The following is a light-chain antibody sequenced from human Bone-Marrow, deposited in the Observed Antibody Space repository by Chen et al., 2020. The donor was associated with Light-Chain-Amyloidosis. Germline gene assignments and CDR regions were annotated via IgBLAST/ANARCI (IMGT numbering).Light chain of an antibody. V-gene: IGLV3-25*03. Sequence: SYELTQPPSVSVSPGQTARITCYGDDLPTKYAYWYQQKPGQAPVLVIHRDTERPSGIAERLSGSSSGTTATLTISGVQAEDEADYHCQSADSSGTYEVIFGGGTKLTVL. J-gene: IGLJ2*01. CDR1: DLPTKY. CDR3: QSADSSGTYEVI. CDR2: RDT.